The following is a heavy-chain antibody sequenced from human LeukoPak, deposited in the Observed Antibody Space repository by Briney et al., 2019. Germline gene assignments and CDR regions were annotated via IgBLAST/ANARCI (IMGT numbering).Heavy chain of an antibody. Sequence: SETLSLTCTVSGGSISSGDYYWSWIRQPPGKGLEWIGYIYYSGSTNYNPSLKSRVTISVDTSKNQFSLKLSSVTAADTAVYYCARLGTVTAPKYFQHWGQGTLVTVSS. V-gene: IGHV4-30-4*08. CDR3: ARLGTVTAPKYFQH. D-gene: IGHD2-21*02. CDR2: IYYSGST. CDR1: GGSISSGDYY. J-gene: IGHJ1*01.